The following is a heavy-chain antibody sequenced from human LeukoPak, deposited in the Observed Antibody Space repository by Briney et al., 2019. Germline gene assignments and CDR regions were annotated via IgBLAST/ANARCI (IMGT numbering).Heavy chain of an antibody. V-gene: IGHV1-18*04. CDR2: ISAYNGNT. D-gene: IGHD3-10*01. Sequence: ASVKVSWKASGYTFTSYGISWVRQAPGQGLEWMGWISAYNGNTNYAQKLQGRVTMTTDTSTSTAYMELRSLRSDDTAVYYCARDRAWYYGSGVDYWGQGTLVTVSS. CDR3: ARDRAWYYGSGVDY. CDR1: GYTFTSYG. J-gene: IGHJ4*02.